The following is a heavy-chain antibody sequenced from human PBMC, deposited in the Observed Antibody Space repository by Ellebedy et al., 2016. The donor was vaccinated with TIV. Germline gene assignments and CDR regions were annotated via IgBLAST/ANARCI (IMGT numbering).Heavy chain of an antibody. CDR2: FGVSGDTT. Sequence: PGGSLRLSCAASGFTFSSSAMSWVRQAPGKGLEWVSGFGVSGDTTYYTDSVKDRFTVSRDNSRNTLYLQMNSLRAEDTAIYYCARGKSGTYIHHAFDQWGQGTLVTVSS. D-gene: IGHD1-14*01. J-gene: IGHJ4*02. V-gene: IGHV3-23*01. CDR1: GFTFSSSA. CDR3: ARGKSGTYIHHAFDQ.